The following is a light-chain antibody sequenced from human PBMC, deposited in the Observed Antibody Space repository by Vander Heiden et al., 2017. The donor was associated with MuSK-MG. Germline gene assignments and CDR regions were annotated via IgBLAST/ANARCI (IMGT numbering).Light chain of an antibody. CDR1: QRISTY. CDR3: QDRGDWPWA. CDR2: DAS. J-gene: IGKJ1*01. Sequence: EIGLTQSPATLSLSPGERATLSCRASQRISTYIAWYQQKPGQAPRLLIYDASNRATGIPARFSGSGSGTDFTLTISSLDPEDFAVYYCQDRGDWPWAFGQGTKVEIK. V-gene: IGKV3-11*01.